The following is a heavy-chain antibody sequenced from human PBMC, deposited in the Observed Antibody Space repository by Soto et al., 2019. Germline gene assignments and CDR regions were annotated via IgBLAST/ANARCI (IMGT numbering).Heavy chain of an antibody. J-gene: IGHJ6*02. Sequence: QVQLVQSGAEVKKPGASVKVSCKASGYTFTSYGISWVRQAPGQGLEWMGWISAYNGNTNYAQKLQGRVTMTTDTSPSTAYMELRSLRSDDTAVYYCARAEYDFWSGYYAYFDYGMDVWGQGTTVTVSS. V-gene: IGHV1-18*01. CDR2: ISAYNGNT. D-gene: IGHD3-3*01. CDR1: GYTFTSYG. CDR3: ARAEYDFWSGYYAYFDYGMDV.